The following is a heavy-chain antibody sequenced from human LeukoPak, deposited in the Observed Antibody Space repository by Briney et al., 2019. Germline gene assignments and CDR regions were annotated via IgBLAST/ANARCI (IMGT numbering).Heavy chain of an antibody. CDR2: IKQDGSEK. CDR3: ATSYDMGWLIGY. V-gene: IGHV3-7*03. D-gene: IGHD3/OR15-3a*01. J-gene: IGHJ4*02. CDR1: GFTFGDTW. Sequence: GGSLRLSCAASGFTFGDTWMNWARQVPGQGLEWVANIKQDGSEKFYVASVKGRFTISRDNGKSSLYLQMNSLRAEDTALYYCATSYDMGWLIGYWGQGTLVTVSS.